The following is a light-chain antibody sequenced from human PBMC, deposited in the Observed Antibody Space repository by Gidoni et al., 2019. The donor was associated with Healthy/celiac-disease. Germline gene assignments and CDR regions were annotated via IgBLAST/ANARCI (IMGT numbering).Light chain of an antibody. CDR3: QQYNNWPPRT. Sequence: IVITQSPATLSVSPGERATLSCRASQSVSSNLAWYQQKPGQAPRLLIYGASTRATGSPARFSGSGSGTEFTLTISSLQSEDCAVYYCQQYNNWPPRTCGGGTKVEIK. V-gene: IGKV3-15*01. CDR2: GAS. CDR1: QSVSSN. J-gene: IGKJ4*01.